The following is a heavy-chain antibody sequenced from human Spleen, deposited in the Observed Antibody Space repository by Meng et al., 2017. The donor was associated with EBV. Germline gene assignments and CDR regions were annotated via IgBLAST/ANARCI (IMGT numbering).Heavy chain of an antibody. J-gene: IGHJ4*02. CDR1: GYSFMHYW. CDR3: ARLWFGELAGVDC. CDR2: IHPGDSKT. D-gene: IGHD3-10*01. Sequence: EVQLVQSGGEVKKPGESRKISCKGSGYSFMHYWIGWVRQMPGKGLEWMAIIHPGDSKTRYSPSFQGQVTISADKSTNTAYLQWTSLKASDTAMYYCARLWFGELAGVDCWEQGTLVTVAS. V-gene: IGHV5-51*01.